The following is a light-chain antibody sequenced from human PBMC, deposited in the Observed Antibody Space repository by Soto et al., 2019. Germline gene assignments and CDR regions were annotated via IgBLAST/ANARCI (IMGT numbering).Light chain of an antibody. CDR1: ISDVGGYNY. CDR3: SSYTSSSLYV. V-gene: IGLV2-14*01. Sequence: QSALTQPASVSGSPGQSITISCTGTISDVGGYNYVSWYQQHPGKAPKLMIYEVSNRPSGVSNRFSGSKSGNTASLTISGRQAEDEADYYCSSYTSSSLYVFGTGTKVTVL. CDR2: EVS. J-gene: IGLJ1*01.